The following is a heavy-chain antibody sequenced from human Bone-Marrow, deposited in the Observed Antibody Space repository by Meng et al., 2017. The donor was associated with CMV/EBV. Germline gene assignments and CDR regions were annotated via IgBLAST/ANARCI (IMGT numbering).Heavy chain of an antibody. D-gene: IGHD6-19*01. V-gene: IGHV1-69*10. CDR2: IIPILGIA. Sequence: SVKVSCKASGGTFSSYAISWVRQAPGQGLEWMGGIIPILGIANNAQKFQGSVTITAAKSTSKAYMELSSLRSEDTAVYYCAMYSSGWYGDYYYYYGMDVWGQGTMVTVSS. J-gene: IGHJ6*02. CDR1: GGTFSSYA. CDR3: AMYSSGWYGDYYYYYGMDV.